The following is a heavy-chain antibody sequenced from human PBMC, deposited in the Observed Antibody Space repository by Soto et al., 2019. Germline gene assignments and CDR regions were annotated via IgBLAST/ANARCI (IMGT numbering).Heavy chain of an antibody. D-gene: IGHD2-15*01. CDR2: IFSNDEK. V-gene: IGHV2-26*01. Sequence: QVTLKESGPVLVKPTETLTLTCTVSGFSLSNARMGVSWIRQPPGKALEWLAHIFSNDEKSYSTSLKSRLTICKDTSKSQVVLTMTNIDPVDTATYYCARIRCSGGSCYPGGLYYYMDVWGKGTTVTVSS. CDR3: ARIRCSGGSCYPGGLYYYMDV. CDR1: GFSLSNARMG. J-gene: IGHJ6*03.